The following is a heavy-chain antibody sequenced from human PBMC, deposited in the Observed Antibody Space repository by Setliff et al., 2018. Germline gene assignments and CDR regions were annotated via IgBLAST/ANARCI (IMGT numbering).Heavy chain of an antibody. CDR2: IYNIGET. J-gene: IGHJ5*01. CDR3: ARDRGGTNPWFDF. Sequence: GGSLRLSCVVSGLTVSNDFMGRVRQAPGKGLEWVSVIYNIGETRYADSVKGRFTISRDKSKNTLYLHLSSLRVEDTATYYCARDRGGTNPWFDFWGQGTQVTVSS. CDR1: GLTVSNDF. V-gene: IGHV3-53*01. D-gene: IGHD3-10*01.